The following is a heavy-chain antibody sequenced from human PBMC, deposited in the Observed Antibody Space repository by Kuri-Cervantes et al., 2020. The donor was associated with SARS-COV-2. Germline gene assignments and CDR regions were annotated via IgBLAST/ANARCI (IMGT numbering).Heavy chain of an antibody. CDR1: GYTFTSYY. CDR3: AKEERITGTPWDY. CDR2: INPSGGST. J-gene: IGHJ4*02. D-gene: IGHD1-7*01. Sequence: ASVKVSCKASGYTFTSYYMHWVRQAPGQGLEWMGIINPSGGSTSYAQKFQGRVTMTRDTSTSTVYMELSSLRAEDTAVYYCAKEERITGTPWDYWGQGTLVTVSS. V-gene: IGHV1-46*01.